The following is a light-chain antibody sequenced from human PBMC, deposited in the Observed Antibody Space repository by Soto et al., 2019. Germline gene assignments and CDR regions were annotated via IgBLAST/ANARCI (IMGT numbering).Light chain of an antibody. CDR1: SGHNNNA. Sequence: QLVLTQSPSASASLGASVRLTCTLSSGHNNNAITWHQQQPGKGPRYLMKLHSDGSHTKGDGIPDRFSGSSSGAERYLTISSLQSEDEADYYCQTWGADFWVFGGGTKLTVL. CDR2: LHSDGSH. J-gene: IGLJ3*02. V-gene: IGLV4-69*01. CDR3: QTWGADFWV.